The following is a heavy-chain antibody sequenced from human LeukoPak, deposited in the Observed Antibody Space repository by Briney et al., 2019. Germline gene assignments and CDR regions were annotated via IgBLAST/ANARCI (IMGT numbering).Heavy chain of an antibody. CDR1: GDSISSTSYY. V-gene: IGHV4-39*01. D-gene: IGHD2-21*02. CDR2: IFSGSA. CDR3: ARQQSDTSLFDP. Sequence: SETLSLTCIVSGDSISSTSYYWAWIRQPPGKGLEWIGMIFSGSAYYIPSLRGRVTLSVDTSRNQFSLNLISVTAADTGVYFCARQQSDTSLFDPWGQGTLVTVSS. J-gene: IGHJ5*02.